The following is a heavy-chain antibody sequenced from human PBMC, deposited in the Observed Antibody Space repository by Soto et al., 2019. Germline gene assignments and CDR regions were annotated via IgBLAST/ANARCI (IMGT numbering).Heavy chain of an antibody. CDR3: GKDLGSGSDHYGPDV. J-gene: IGHJ6*02. D-gene: IGHD3-10*01. CDR1: GFTFSNYG. CDR2: IPFDGNNK. Sequence: GGSLRLSCAASGFTFSNYGMHWVRQAPGKGLEWVAVIPFDGNNKYYADSVKGRFSISRDNTKNTVYLQMNSLRAEDTAVYYCGKDLGSGSDHYGPDVRGLATKVPVS. V-gene: IGHV3-30*18.